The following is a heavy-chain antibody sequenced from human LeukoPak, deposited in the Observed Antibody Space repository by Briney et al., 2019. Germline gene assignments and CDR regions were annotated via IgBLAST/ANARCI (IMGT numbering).Heavy chain of an antibody. CDR3: ARERRTTTISDAFDI. CDR2: ISSSSGYI. Sequence: SGGSLRLSCAASRLTFTIHTMNWVRQAPGKGLEWVSSISSSSGYIYYADSVKGRFTISRDNAKNSLYLQMNSLRAEDTAVYYCARERRTTTISDAFDIWGQGTMVTVSS. D-gene: IGHD1-1*01. V-gene: IGHV3-21*01. CDR1: RLTFTIHT. J-gene: IGHJ3*02.